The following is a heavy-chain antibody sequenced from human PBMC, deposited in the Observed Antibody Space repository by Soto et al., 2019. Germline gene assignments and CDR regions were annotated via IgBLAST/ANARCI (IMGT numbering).Heavy chain of an antibody. V-gene: IGHV6-1*01. Sequence: QSQTLSLTCAISGDSVSSNSAAWNWIRQSPSRGLEWLGRTYYRSKWYNDYAVSVKSRITINPDTSKNQFSLQLNSVTPEDTAVYYCAFSPHDYGDNWFDPWGQGTLVTVSS. CDR2: TYYRSKWYN. D-gene: IGHD4-17*01. CDR3: AFSPHDYGDNWFDP. CDR1: GDSVSSNSAA. J-gene: IGHJ5*02.